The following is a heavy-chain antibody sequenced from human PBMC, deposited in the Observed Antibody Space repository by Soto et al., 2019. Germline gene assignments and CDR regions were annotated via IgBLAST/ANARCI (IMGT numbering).Heavy chain of an antibody. CDR1: GDSVSSNTAA. J-gene: IGHJ6*02. CDR3: ARAGESFHAVRFFYSSGWYGGVYYGMDV. CDR2: TYYKSKWYY. V-gene: IGHV6-1*01. D-gene: IGHD6-19*01. Sequence: SQTLSLTCAISGDSVSSNTAAWHWIRQSPSRGLEWLGRTYYKSKWYYNYAVSVKSRINVNPDTSKNQFSLKLSSVTPEDTAVYYCARAGESFHAVRFFYSSGWYGGVYYGMDVWGQGTTVTVSS.